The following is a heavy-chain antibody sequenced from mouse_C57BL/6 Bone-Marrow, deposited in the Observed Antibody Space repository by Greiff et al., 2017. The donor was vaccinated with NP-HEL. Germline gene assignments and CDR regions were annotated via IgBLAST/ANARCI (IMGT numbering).Heavy chain of an antibody. CDR2: INPGSGGT. J-gene: IGHJ4*01. D-gene: IGHD1-1*01. V-gene: IGHV1-54*01. CDR3: AIGSSFFYAMDY. CDR1: GYAFPNYL. Sequence: VQLQQSGAELVRPGTSVKVSCKASGYAFPNYLIEWVKQRPGQGLEWIGVINPGSGGTNYNEKFKGKATLTADKSSSTAYMQLSSLTSVDSAVYFCAIGSSFFYAMDYWGQGTSVTVSS.